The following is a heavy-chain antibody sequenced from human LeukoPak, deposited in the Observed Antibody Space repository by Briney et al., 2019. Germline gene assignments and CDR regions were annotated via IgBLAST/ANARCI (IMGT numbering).Heavy chain of an antibody. D-gene: IGHD3-16*01. CDR1: GGSVSSGSYY. CDR3: ARVTYVWGSYSGSDFDY. Sequence: SETLSLTCTVSGGSVSSGSYYWSWIRQPPGKGLEWIGYIYYSGSTKYNPSLKSRVTISVDTSKNQFSLKLSSVTAADTAVYYCARVTYVWGSYSGSDFDYWGQGTLVTVSS. J-gene: IGHJ4*02. CDR2: IYYSGST. V-gene: IGHV4-61*01.